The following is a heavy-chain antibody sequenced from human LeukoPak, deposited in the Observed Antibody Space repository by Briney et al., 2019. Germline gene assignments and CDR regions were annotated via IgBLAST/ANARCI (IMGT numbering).Heavy chain of an antibody. Sequence: SETLSLTCTVSGGSINSYYRSWIRQPAGKGLEWIGRIYTSGSTNYNPSLKSRVTMSVDTSKKQFSLKLSSVTAADTAVYYCARDSVVVVPARIGNWFDPWGQGTLVTVSS. V-gene: IGHV4-4*07. CDR1: GGSINSYY. J-gene: IGHJ5*02. D-gene: IGHD2-15*01. CDR3: ARDSVVVVPARIGNWFDP. CDR2: IYTSGST.